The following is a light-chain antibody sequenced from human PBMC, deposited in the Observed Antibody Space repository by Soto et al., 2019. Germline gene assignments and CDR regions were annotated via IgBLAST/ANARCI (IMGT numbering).Light chain of an antibody. V-gene: IGKV3-15*01. J-gene: IGKJ2*01. Sequence: EIVMTQSPATLSLSPGERATLSCRASQSVSSNVAWYQQIPGQTPRLLIYGASTRATGIPVRFSGSGSGTEFTLTISILHSEDFAVYYCHQYDDWPYTFGQGTKVEI. CDR3: HQYDDWPYT. CDR1: QSVSSN. CDR2: GAS.